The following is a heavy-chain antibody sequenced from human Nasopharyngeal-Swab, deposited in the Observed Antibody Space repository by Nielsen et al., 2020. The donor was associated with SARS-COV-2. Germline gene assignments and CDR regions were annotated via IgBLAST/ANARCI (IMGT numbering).Heavy chain of an antibody. CDR3: ARLVALYCSDRACFSDS. J-gene: IGHJ4*02. Sequence: GESLKISCVASGFTFSSYPMHWVRQAQGKGLEWVAIISHDGSQELYAESVRGRFTISRDNSKNAIYLQMNSLSAEDTALYYCARLVALYCSDRACFSDSWCQLTLVTVSS. CDR2: ISHDGSQE. D-gene: IGHD2-15*01. CDR1: GFTFSSYP. V-gene: IGHV3-30*04.